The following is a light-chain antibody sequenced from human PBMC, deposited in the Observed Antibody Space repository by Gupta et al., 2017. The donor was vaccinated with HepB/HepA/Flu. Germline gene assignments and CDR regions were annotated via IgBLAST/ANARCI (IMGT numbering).Light chain of an antibody. J-gene: IGKJ2*01. CDR1: QRVTRN. Sequence: EVVLTQSPATLSLPPGARAILSCRASQRVTRNLAWFQQKPGEAPRLLIYDSTNRATGIPARFSGSGSGTDFTLTISSLEPEDFAVYYCEQGSNWPYTFGQGTKLEIK. CDR2: DST. V-gene: IGKV3-11*01. CDR3: EQGSNWPYT.